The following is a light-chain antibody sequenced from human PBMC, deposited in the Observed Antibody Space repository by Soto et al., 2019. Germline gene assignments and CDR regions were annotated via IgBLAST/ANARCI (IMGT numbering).Light chain of an antibody. CDR2: NVN. CDR3: SSFTSSTTYV. J-gene: IGLJ1*01. V-gene: IGLV2-14*01. Sequence: QSVVTQSASVSGSPGQSITMSCTGTNKDVGNYNYVSWYQQHPGEVSKLIIFNVNKRPSGVSNRFSGSKSGNAASLTISGLQAEDEADYYCSSFTSSTTYVFGTGTKVTVL. CDR1: NKDVGNYNY.